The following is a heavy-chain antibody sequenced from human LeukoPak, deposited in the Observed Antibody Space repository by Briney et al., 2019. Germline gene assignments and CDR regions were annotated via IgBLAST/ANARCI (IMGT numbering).Heavy chain of an antibody. Sequence: GGSPRLSCAASGFTFSSYAINWVRQAPGRGLEWVSAIRGNGDSTYNADSVKGRFTISRDNSKNTLYLQMNSLRAEDTARYYCAKQKGYCSGGSCFYSDYWGQGTLVTVSS. V-gene: IGHV3-23*01. CDR2: IRGNGDST. CDR3: AKQKGYCSGGSCFYSDY. J-gene: IGHJ4*02. CDR1: GFTFSSYA. D-gene: IGHD2-15*01.